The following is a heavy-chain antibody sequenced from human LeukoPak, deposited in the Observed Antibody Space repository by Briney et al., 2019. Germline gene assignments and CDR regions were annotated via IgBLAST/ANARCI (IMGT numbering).Heavy chain of an antibody. D-gene: IGHD5-18*01. CDR1: GGTFSSYA. J-gene: IGHJ6*02. CDR3: ARVVDTATDYYYGMDV. CDR2: IIPIFGTA. V-gene: IGHV1-69*01. Sequence: SVKVSCKASGGTFSSYAISWVRQAPGQGLEWMGGIIPIFGTANYAQKFQGRVTITADESTSTAYMELSSLRSEDTAMYYCARVVDTATDYYYGMDVWGQGTTVTVSS.